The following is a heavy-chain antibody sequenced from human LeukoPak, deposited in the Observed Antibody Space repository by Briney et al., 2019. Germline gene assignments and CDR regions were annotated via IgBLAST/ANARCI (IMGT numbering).Heavy chain of an antibody. CDR2: ISYDGSNK. CDR1: GFTFSSYA. J-gene: IGHJ4*02. CDR3: ARRGGSSSRRSPIDY. Sequence: PGRSLRLSCAASGFTFSSYAMHWVRQAPGKGLEWVAVISYDGSNKYYADSVKGRFTISRDNSKNTLYLQMNSLRAEDTAVYYCARRGGSSSRRSPIDYWGQGTLVTVSS. V-gene: IGHV3-30*04. D-gene: IGHD6-6*01.